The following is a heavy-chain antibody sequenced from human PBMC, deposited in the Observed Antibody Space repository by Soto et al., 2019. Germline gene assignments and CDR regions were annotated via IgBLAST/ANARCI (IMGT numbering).Heavy chain of an antibody. CDR3: ARVLFGDGDWYFDL. V-gene: IGHV3-30-3*01. J-gene: IGHJ2*01. Sequence: QVQLVESGGGVVEPRRSLRLSCAASEFTFRDYAMSWVRQAPGKGLDWVAPISYHGSNKYYADSVKGRFTVSRDNSKNTLYLEMNSLRVEDTAMYYCARVLFGDGDWYFDLWGRGTLVTVSS. D-gene: IGHD3-10*01. CDR1: EFTFRDYA. CDR2: ISYHGSNK.